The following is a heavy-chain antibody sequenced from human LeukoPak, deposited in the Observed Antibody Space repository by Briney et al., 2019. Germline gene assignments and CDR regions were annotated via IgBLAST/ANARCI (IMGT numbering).Heavy chain of an antibody. J-gene: IGHJ4*02. CDR2: TYPGDSDT. Sequence: GESLKISFKVSGYRFSSYWIGWVRPMPGKGVEWMGITYPGDSDTKYSPSFQGQVTISADKSISTAYLQWRSLKASDTAIYYCARLYMVSTLWYFDYWGQGTLVTVSS. CDR1: GYRFSSYW. CDR3: ARLYMVSTLWYFDY. D-gene: IGHD5/OR15-5a*01. V-gene: IGHV5-51*01.